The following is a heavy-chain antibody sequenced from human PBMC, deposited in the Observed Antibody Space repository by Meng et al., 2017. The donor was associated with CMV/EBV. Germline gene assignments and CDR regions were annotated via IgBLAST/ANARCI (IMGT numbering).Heavy chain of an antibody. D-gene: IGHD1-26*01. CDR2: ISWNSGSI. Sequence: GGSLRLSCAASGFTFSSYAMHWVRQAPGKGLEWVSGISWNSGSIGYADSVKGRFTISRDNAKNSLYLQMNSLRAEDTALYYCAKGSYHDYWGQGTLVTVSS. CDR3: AKGSYHDY. CDR1: GFTFSSYA. V-gene: IGHV3-9*01. J-gene: IGHJ4*02.